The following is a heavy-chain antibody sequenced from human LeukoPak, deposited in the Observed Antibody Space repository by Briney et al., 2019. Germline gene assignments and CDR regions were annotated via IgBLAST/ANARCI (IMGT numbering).Heavy chain of an antibody. V-gene: IGHV4-4*07. D-gene: IGHD3-9*01. CDR1: GGSISSYY. J-gene: IGHJ4*02. Sequence: PSETLSLTCAVSGGSISSYYWGWIRQPAGKGLEWIGRIYTSGSTNYNPSLKSRVTMSVDTSKNQFSLKLSSVTAADTAVYYCARGRGYFDWLRRSAYYFDYWGQGTLVTVSS. CDR2: IYTSGST. CDR3: ARGRGYFDWLRRSAYYFDY.